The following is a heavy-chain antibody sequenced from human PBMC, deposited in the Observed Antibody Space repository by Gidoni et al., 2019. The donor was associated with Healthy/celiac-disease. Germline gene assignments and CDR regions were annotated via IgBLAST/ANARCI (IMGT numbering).Heavy chain of an antibody. Sequence: EVQLVESGGGLVQPGGSLRLSCSASGFTFGSYEMNWVRQAPGKGLEWVSYISSSGSTIYYADSVKGRFTISRDNAKNSLYLQMNSLRAEDTAVYYCARDLGGYYPGSFDIWGQGTMVTVSS. V-gene: IGHV3-48*03. CDR3: ARDLGGYYPGSFDI. CDR1: GFTFGSYE. D-gene: IGHD3-22*01. CDR2: ISSSGSTI. J-gene: IGHJ3*02.